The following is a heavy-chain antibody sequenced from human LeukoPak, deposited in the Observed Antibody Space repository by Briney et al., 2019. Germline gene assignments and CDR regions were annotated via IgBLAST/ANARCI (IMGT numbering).Heavy chain of an antibody. V-gene: IGHV1-46*01. CDR2: INPSGGST. D-gene: IGHD2-2*02. CDR3: ARDIGYDCSSTSCYNRNWFDH. CDR1: GYTFTSYY. Sequence: ASVKVSCKASGYTFTSYYMHWVRQAPGQGLEWMGIINPSGGSTSYAQKFQGRVTMTRDTSTSTVYMELSSLRSEDTAVYYCARDIGYDCSSTSCYNRNWFDHWGQGTLVTVSS. J-gene: IGHJ5*02.